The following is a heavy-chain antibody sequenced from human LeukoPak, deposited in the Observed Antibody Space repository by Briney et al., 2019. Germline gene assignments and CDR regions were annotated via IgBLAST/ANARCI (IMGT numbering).Heavy chain of an antibody. J-gene: IGHJ4*02. D-gene: IGHD3-22*01. V-gene: IGHV3-9*01. CDR3: AKEYYYDSSCFDC. CDR1: GFTFDDYA. Sequence: GGSLRLSSAASGFTFDDYAMHWVRPAPGKGLGWGLGIIWNSGRLGYADSVKGRFTISRDNAKKPLYLQMNSLRAEDTGLYYCAKEYYYDSSCFDCWGQGTLVTVSS. CDR2: IIWNSGRL.